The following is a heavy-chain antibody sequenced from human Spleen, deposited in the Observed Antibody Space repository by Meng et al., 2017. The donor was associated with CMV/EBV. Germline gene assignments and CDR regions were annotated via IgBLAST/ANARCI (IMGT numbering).Heavy chain of an antibody. V-gene: IGHV3-23*03. J-gene: IGHJ4*02. D-gene: IGHD3-10*01. CDR2: IFSGGGST. CDR1: GFIFRNYA. Sequence: GESLKISCAASGFIFRNYAMSWVRQAPGKGLEWVSVIFSGGGSTYYADSVKGRFTIARDDSKNTLYLQMNSLRAEDTAVYYCAKAGQNDYWGQGTLVTVSS. CDR3: AKAGQNDY.